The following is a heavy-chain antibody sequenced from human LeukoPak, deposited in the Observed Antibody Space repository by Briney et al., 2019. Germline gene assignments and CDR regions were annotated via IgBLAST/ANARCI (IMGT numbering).Heavy chain of an antibody. CDR3: ARVRGGVYYDFWSGYYTDAPGMVLDY. J-gene: IGHJ4*02. Sequence: GSLRLSCAASGFTFSSYSMNWVRQPPGKGLEWIGEINHSGSTNYNPSLKSRVTISVDTSKNQFSLKLSSVTAADTAVYYCARVRGGVYYDFWSGYYTDAPGMVLDYWGQGTLVTVSS. CDR1: GFTFSSYS. V-gene: IGHV4-34*01. CDR2: INHSGST. D-gene: IGHD3-3*01.